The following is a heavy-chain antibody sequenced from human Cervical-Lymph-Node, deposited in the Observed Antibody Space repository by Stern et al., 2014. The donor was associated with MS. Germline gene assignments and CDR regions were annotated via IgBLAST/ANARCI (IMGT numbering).Heavy chain of an antibody. CDR1: GFTFSSYG. D-gene: IGHD2-8*01. CDR3: ARDYEDTSMLFDH. CDR2: ISYDGNHK. V-gene: IGHV3-30*03. J-gene: IGHJ4*02. Sequence: VQLVESGGAVVQPGRSLRLSCAASGFTFSSYGMHWDRQAPGKGLEWVTVISYDGNHKYYAASVKGRFTISRDNSKNKLHLQMNSVTPDDTAIYYCARDYEDTSMLFDHWGQGTLVTVSS.